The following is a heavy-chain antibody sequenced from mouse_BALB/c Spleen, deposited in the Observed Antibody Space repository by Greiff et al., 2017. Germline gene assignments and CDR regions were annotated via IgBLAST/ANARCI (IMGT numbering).Heavy chain of an antibody. Sequence: EVQVVESGPSLVKPSQTLSLTCSVTGDSITSGYWNWIRKFPGNKLEYMGYISYSGSTYYNPSLKSRISITRDTSKNQYYLQLNSVTTEDTATYYCARSQSSHYYGSSYDAMDYWGQGTSVTVSS. J-gene: IGHJ4*01. CDR3: ARSQSSHYYGSSYDAMDY. D-gene: IGHD1-1*01. CDR2: ISYSGST. CDR1: GDSITSGY. V-gene: IGHV3-8*02.